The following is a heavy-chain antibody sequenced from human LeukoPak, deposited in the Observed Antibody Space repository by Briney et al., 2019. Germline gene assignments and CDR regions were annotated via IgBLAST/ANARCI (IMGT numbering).Heavy chain of an antibody. CDR2: ISYDGSNK. CDR1: GFTFSSYG. J-gene: IGHJ4*02. Sequence: PGRSLRLSCAASGFTFSSYGMHWVRQAPGKGLEWVAVISYDGSNKYYADSVKGRFTISRDNSKNTLYLQMNSLRAEDTAVYYCAKVRPEWGLLGYFDYWGQGTLVTVSS. D-gene: IGHD1-26*01. CDR3: AKVRPEWGLLGYFDY. V-gene: IGHV3-30*18.